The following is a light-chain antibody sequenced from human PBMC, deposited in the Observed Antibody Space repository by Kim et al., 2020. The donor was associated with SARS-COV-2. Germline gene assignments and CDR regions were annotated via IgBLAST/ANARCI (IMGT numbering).Light chain of an antibody. J-gene: IGKJ5*01. CDR1: QNIRKY. CDR2: DAS. Sequence: ASVRDRVTVTCQASQNIRKYLNWYQQKPGEAPKVLIHDASSLETGVSSRFSGRGSGTDFTLAISSLQPEDIATYYCQQYDSLPMTFGQGTRLEIK. CDR3: QQYDSLPMT. V-gene: IGKV1-33*01.